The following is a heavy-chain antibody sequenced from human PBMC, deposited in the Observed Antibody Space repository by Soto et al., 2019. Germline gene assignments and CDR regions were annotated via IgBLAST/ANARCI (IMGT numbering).Heavy chain of an antibody. CDR1: GGIFTTYW. V-gene: IGHV5-51*01. Sequence: HGESLKISCKGSGGIFTTYWIVWVRQMPGKGLEWMGIIHPGDSETRYSPSFQGQVTISADNSIITAYVQWSSLKASDTAMYYCATTAGQLGNYFYGMDVWGQGTTVTVSS. J-gene: IGHJ6*01. CDR2: IHPGDSET. D-gene: IGHD3-16*01. CDR3: ATTAGQLGNYFYGMDV.